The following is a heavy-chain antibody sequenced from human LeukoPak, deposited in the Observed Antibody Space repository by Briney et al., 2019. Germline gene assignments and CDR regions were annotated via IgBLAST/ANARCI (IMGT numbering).Heavy chain of an antibody. CDR1: GFTFSSYA. V-gene: IGHV3-48*02. J-gene: IGHJ4*02. Sequence: PGGSLRLSCAASGFTFSSYAMHWVRQAPGKGLEWVSYITGGGSTIYYAHSVKGRFTVSRDNAQNSLFLQMDRQRDEDTAVYYCARRGYFDFWGQGTLVTVSS. CDR3: ARRGYFDF. CDR2: ITGGGSTI. D-gene: IGHD1-26*01.